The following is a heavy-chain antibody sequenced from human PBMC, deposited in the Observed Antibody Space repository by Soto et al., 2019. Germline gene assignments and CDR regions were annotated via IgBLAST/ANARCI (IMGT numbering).Heavy chain of an antibody. J-gene: IGHJ6*02. CDR3: SRYSSNWFQTDGMDV. CDR1: GGSISTYY. Sequence: SETLSLTCTVSGGSISTYYWSWIRQPAGKGLEWFGRIDTSGNTNYNPSLKRRGTMSVDTYKKQFSLKLTSVTAADTAVYYCSRYSSNWFQTDGMDVWGQGTTVTVSS. D-gene: IGHD6-13*01. CDR2: IDTSGNT. V-gene: IGHV4-4*07.